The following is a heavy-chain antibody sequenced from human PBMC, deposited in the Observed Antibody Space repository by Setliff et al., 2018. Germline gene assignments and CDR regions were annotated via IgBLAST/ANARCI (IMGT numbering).Heavy chain of an antibody. V-gene: IGHV3-23*01. J-gene: IGHJ6*03. CDR3: VRALAYYYMDV. Sequence: HPGGSLRLSCAASGFTFKTYAMSWVRQAPGKGLEWVSSITGSGGDRDYADSVKGRFTISRDNSKNTLYLQMNSLRAEDTAVYYCVRALAYYYMDVWGKGTTVTVSS. CDR2: ITGSGGDR. CDR1: GFTFKTYA.